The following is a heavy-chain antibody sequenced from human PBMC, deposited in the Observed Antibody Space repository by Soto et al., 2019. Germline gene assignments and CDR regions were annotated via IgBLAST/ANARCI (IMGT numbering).Heavy chain of an antibody. CDR2: ISSSSSTI. CDR1: GFTFSSYS. J-gene: IGHJ6*02. V-gene: IGHV3-48*02. CDR3: AREAGPYYDFWSGYYPLYYYYYGMEV. Sequence: GGSLRLSCAASGFTFSSYSMNWVRQAPGKGLEWVSYISSSSSTIYYADSVKGRFTISRENAKNSLYLQMNSLRDEDTAVYYCAREAGPYYDFWSGYYPLYYYYYGMEVWGQGTTVTVSS. D-gene: IGHD3-3*01.